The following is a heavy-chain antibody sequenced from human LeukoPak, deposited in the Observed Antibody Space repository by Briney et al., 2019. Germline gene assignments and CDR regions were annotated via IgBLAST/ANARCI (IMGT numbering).Heavy chain of an antibody. Sequence: SETLSLTCAVYGGSFSGYYWSWIRQPPGKGLEWIGEINHSGSTNYNPSLKSRVTISVDTSKNQFSLKLSSVTTADTAVYYCARSPLITIFGVVSVSLGEWHVWGQGTTVTVSS. CDR3: ARSPLITIFGVVSVSLGEWHV. D-gene: IGHD3-3*01. CDR2: INHSGST. J-gene: IGHJ6*02. V-gene: IGHV4-34*01. CDR1: GGSFSGYY.